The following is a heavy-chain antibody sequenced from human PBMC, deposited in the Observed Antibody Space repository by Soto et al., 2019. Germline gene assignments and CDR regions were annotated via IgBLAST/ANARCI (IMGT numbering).Heavy chain of an antibody. CDR2: IYYSGST. CDR1: GGSISSGDYY. D-gene: IGHD4-17*01. V-gene: IGHV4-30-4*01. CDR3: ARWGDYGGWFDP. Sequence: SETLSLTCTVSGGSISSGDYYWSWIRQPPGKGLEWIGYIYYSGSTYYNPSLKSRVTISVDTSKNQFSLKLSSVTAADTAVYYCARWGDYGGWFDPWGQGTLVTVSS. J-gene: IGHJ5*02.